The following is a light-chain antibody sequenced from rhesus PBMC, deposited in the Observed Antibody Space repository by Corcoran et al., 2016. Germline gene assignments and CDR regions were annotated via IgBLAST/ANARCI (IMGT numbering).Light chain of an antibody. CDR1: QDINKE. J-gene: IGKJ1*01. Sequence: DIQMTQSPSSLSASVGDRVTVTCRASQDINKELSWYQQKPGKAPTLLIYAASSLQTGVSSRFSCSGSGTEYTLTISSLQPEDVATYYCLQDYTTPWTFGQGTKVELK. CDR3: LQDYTTPWT. V-gene: IGKV1-94*01. CDR2: AAS.